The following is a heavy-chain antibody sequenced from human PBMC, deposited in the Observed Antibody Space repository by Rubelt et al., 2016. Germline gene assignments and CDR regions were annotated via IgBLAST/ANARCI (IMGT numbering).Heavy chain of an antibody. CDR2: INHSGST. D-gene: IGHD6-13*01. CDR3: ARGFSSSWYLYDY. J-gene: IGHJ4*02. Sequence: QLQLQESGPGLVKPSETLSLTCTVSGGSISSSSYYWGWIRQPPGKGLAWIGEINHSGSTNYNPSLKRRVTISVDTSKNQFSLKLSSVTAADTAVYYCARGFSSSWYLYDYWGQGTLVTVSS. V-gene: IGHV4-39*07. CDR1: GGSISSSSYY.